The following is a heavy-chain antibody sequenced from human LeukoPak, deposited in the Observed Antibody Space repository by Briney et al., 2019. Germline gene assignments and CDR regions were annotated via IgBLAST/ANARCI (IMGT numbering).Heavy chain of an antibody. CDR1: GYTFTSYG. D-gene: IGHD3-10*01. Sequence: AAVTVTCKASGYTFTSYGISWLRQAPAQGLEWMGWISAYNGNTNNAQKLTMTTDTSTSTAYMELRSLRSDDTAVYYCARDRGVWGQGTLVTVSS. CDR3: ARDRGV. V-gene: IGHV1-18*01. J-gene: IGHJ4*02. CDR2: ISAYNGNT.